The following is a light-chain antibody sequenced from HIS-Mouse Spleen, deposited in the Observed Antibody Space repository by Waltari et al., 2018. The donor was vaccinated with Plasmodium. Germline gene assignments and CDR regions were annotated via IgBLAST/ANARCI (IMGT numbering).Light chain of an antibody. CDR2: DVS. J-gene: IGLJ1*01. CDR3: SSYTSSSTYV. CDR1: SRDVGGYNY. Sequence: QSALTQPASVSGSPGQSITISCTRTSRDVGGYNYVSWYQQHPGKAPKLTIYDVSNRPSGVSNRFSGSKSGNTASLTISGLQAEDEADYYCSSYTSSSTYVFGTGTKVTVL. V-gene: IGLV2-14*03.